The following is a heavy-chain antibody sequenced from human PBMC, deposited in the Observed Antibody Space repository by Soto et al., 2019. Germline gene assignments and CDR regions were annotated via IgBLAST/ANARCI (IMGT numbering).Heavy chain of an antibody. Sequence: QVQLQESGPGLVKPSETLSLTCTVSGGSISSYYWSWIRQPPGKGLEWIGYVYYSGCTNYNPSLTSGVTTSVVTSNNRFSLHLTSVTAADTAVYYCARRYGSGFDYWGQGTLVTVSS. CDR3: ARRYGSGFDY. D-gene: IGHD3-10*01. J-gene: IGHJ4*02. CDR1: GGSISSYY. V-gene: IGHV4-59*08. CDR2: VYYSGCT.